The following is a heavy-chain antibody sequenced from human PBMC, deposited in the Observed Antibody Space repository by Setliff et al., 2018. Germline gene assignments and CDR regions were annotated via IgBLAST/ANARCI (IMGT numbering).Heavy chain of an antibody. CDR1: GFTFSSYA. J-gene: IGHJ5*02. CDR3: TRERVWFGAPILYFDP. Sequence: GGSLRLSCAASGFTFSSYAMSWVCQAPGKGLEWVSAISGSGGSTYYADSVKGRFTISRDNSKNTLYLQMNSLKTEDTAVYYCTRERVWFGAPILYFDPWGQGTLVTVSS. V-gene: IGHV3-23*01. D-gene: IGHD3-10*01. CDR2: ISGSGGST.